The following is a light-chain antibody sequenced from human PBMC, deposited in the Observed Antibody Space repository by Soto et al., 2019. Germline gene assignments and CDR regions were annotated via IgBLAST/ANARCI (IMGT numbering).Light chain of an antibody. Sequence: DIQFTKAPSFLSSSVGDRVAITCLSSQGISRYLAWYQQKPGKAPNLLIYAASTLQSWVPSRFSGSGSGTEFTLTISSLQPEDFATYYCQQLNSYPLTFGGGTKVDIK. J-gene: IGKJ4*01. V-gene: IGKV1-9*01. CDR3: QQLNSYPLT. CDR1: QGISRY. CDR2: AAS.